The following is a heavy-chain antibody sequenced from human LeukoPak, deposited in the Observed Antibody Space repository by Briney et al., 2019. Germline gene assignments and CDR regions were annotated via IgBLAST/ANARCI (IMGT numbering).Heavy chain of an antibody. CDR1: GFTFSSYA. J-gene: IGHJ4*02. CDR2: ISGSGGST. CDR3: ARDHSSGWRPDY. V-gene: IGHV3-23*01. Sequence: PGGSLRLSCAASGFTFSSYAMSWVRQAPGKGLEWVSAISGSGGSTYYADSVKGRFTISRDNSKNTLYLQMNSLRAEDTAVYYCARDHSSGWRPDYWGQGTLVTVSS. D-gene: IGHD6-19*01.